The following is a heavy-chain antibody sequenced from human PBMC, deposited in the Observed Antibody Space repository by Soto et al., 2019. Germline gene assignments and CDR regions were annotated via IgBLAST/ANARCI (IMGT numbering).Heavy chain of an antibody. CDR3: ARGSDRSGYYEYDPGSDAFDI. Sequence: QVQLVQSGAEVKKPGSSVKVSCKASGGTFSSYAISWVRQAPGQGLEWMGGIIPILGTANYAQKFQGRVTITADESTSTASMELSSLRSEDTAVYYCARGSDRSGYYEYDPGSDAFDIWGQGTMVTVSS. D-gene: IGHD3-22*01. CDR2: IIPILGTA. J-gene: IGHJ3*02. V-gene: IGHV1-69*01. CDR1: GGTFSSYA.